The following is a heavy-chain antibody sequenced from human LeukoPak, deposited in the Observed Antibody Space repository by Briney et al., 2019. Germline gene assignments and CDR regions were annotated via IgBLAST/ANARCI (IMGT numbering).Heavy chain of an antibody. V-gene: IGHV4-30-2*01. D-gene: IGHD2-2*01. J-gene: IGHJ5*02. CDR3: ARGDCSSTSCYALSWFDP. CDR2: IYHSGST. CDR1: GGSISSGGYS. Sequence: PSETLSLTCAVSGGSISSGGYSWSWIRQPPGKGLEWIGYIYHSGSTYYNSPLKSRVTISVDRSKNQFSLKLSSVTAADTAVYYCARGDCSSTSCYALSWFDPWGQGTLVTVSS.